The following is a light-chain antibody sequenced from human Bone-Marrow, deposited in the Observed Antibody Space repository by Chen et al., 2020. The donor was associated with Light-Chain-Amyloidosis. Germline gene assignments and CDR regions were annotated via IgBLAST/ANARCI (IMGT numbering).Light chain of an antibody. J-gene: IGKJ2*01. CDR2: DAS. V-gene: IGKV3-15*01. CDR3: QEYNNWPLYT. CDR1: QSITSN. Sequence: EIVMTQSPATLSVSPGERATLSCRASQSITSNLAWYQQKPGQAPRLLIYDASTRAAGIPARFSGGGSGTEFTLTISSLQSEGFAVYYCQEYNNWPLYTFGRGTNLEIK.